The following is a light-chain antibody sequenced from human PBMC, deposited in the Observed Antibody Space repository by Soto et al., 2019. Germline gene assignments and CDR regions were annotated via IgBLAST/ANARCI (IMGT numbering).Light chain of an antibody. J-gene: IGKJ2*01. CDR3: QQYETSPFT. CDR2: GAA. V-gene: IGKV3-20*01. CDR1: QSVRSSY. Sequence: DIVLTQSPGTLYLSPGDRAMLSCRASQSVRSSYLAWYQQKPGQAPRLLIFGAARRATGIPDRFSGSGSGTDFTLIISRLEPEDFAVYFCQQYETSPFTFGQGTKLEIK.